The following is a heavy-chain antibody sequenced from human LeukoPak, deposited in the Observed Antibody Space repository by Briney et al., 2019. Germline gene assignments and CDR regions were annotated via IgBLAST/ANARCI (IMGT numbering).Heavy chain of an antibody. D-gene: IGHD2-15*01. J-gene: IGHJ4*02. CDR3: ARWDRSTAATFDS. CDR2: ISAYNGKT. CDR1: GYTFTGYY. Sequence: ASVKVSCKASGYTFTGYYMHWVRQAPGQGLEWMGWISAYNGKTNYAQKFQGRVTMTTDTATGTAYMELRSLRSDDTAVYYCARWDRSTAATFDSWGQGTLVTVSS. V-gene: IGHV1-18*04.